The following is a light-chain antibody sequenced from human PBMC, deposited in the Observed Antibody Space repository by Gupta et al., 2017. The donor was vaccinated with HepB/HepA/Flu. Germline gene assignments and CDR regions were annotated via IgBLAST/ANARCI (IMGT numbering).Light chain of an antibody. CDR2: YSS. CDR3: QQSSSLPFT. Sequence: EIVLTQSPDFQSVPPNEKVTITCRASQSIGNRLHWYQQKPDQSPKLLIKYSSQSSSGVPSRFSGSGYGTDFTLTINSLEAEDAAAYYCQQSSSLPFTFGHGTKVDVK. CDR1: QSIGNR. J-gene: IGKJ3*01. V-gene: IGKV6D-21*02.